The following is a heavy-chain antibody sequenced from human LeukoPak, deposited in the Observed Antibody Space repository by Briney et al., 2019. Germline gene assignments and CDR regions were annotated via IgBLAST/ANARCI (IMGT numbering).Heavy chain of an antibody. Sequence: SETLSLTCTVSGGSISSGGYYWSWIRQPPGKGLEWIGYIYHSGSTYYNPFLKSRVTISVDRSKNQFSLKLSSVTAADTAVYYCARSTLDSSGYDYWGQGTLVTVSS. J-gene: IGHJ4*02. CDR2: IYHSGST. CDR3: ARSTLDSSGYDY. CDR1: GGSISSGGYY. V-gene: IGHV4-30-2*01. D-gene: IGHD3-22*01.